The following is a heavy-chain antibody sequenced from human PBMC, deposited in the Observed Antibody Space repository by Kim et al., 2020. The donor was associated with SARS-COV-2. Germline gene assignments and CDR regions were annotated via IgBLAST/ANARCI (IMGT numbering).Heavy chain of an antibody. CDR2: IYYSGST. V-gene: IGHV4-59*01. CDR3: ARVSYSSSWYGGNYFDY. J-gene: IGHJ4*02. D-gene: IGHD6-13*01. CDR1: GGSISSYY. Sequence: SETLSLTCTVSGGSISSYYWSWIRQPPGKGLEWIGYIYYSGSTNYNPSLKSRVTISVDTSKNQFSLKLSSVTAADTAVYYCARVSYSSSWYGGNYFDYWGQGTLVTVSS.